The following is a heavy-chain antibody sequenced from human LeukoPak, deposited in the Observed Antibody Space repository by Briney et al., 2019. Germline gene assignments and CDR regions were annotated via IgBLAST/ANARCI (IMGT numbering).Heavy chain of an antibody. CDR2: IDPNSGGT. J-gene: IGHJ2*01. Sequence: AAVKLSCKASGYTFTDYYMHWVQQAPGQGLEWMGWIDPNSGGTKYAQRFQGRVTMTRDTSITTAYMELSRLRSDDTAVYYCARGGPSPTTVTSNWYFDLWGRGTLVTVSS. CDR3: ARGGPSPTTVTSNWYFDL. D-gene: IGHD4-11*01. CDR1: GYTFTDYY. V-gene: IGHV1-2*02.